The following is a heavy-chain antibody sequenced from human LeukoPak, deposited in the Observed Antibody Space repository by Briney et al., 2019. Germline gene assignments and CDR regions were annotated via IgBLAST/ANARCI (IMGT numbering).Heavy chain of an antibody. D-gene: IGHD3-10*01. CDR3: ARHLYYSASAFWYIDL. J-gene: IGHJ2*01. CDR2: VSHSGNT. V-gene: IGHV4-39*01. CDR1: GDSITSSDHY. Sequence: SETLSLTCTLSGDSITSSDHYWVWIRQSPGKGLECICSVSHSGNTYYKSSLRSRVTVSLDTSKNEFSLILTSVTAADTAEYYCARHLYYSASAFWYIDLWGRGTLVIVSP.